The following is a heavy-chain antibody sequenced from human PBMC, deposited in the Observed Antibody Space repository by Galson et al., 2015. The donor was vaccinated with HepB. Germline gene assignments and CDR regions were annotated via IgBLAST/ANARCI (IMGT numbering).Heavy chain of an antibody. D-gene: IGHD2-2*01. CDR1: GFTFSDYY. CDR2: IKQDGSEK. V-gene: IGHV3-7*01. Sequence: SLRLSCAASGFTFSDYYMSWIRQAVGKGLEWVANIKQDGSEKYYVDYVKGRFTTSRDNAKNSLYLQMNSLRAEDTAVYYCARVNVVPAATDYWGQGTLVTVSS. CDR3: ARVNVVPAATDY. J-gene: IGHJ4*02.